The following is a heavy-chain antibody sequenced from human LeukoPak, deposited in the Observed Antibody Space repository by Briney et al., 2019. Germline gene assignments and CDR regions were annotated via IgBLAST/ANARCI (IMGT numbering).Heavy chain of an antibody. CDR3: ARHPYYYYYMDV. CDR1: GFTFSSHW. CDR2: IKQDGSET. V-gene: IGHV3-7*01. Sequence: PGGSLRLSCAASGFTFSSHWMSWVRQAPGKGLEWVATIKQDGSETYYVDSVKGRFTISRDNAKNSLYLQMNSLRAEDTAVYYCARHPYYYYYMDVWGKGTTVTVSS. J-gene: IGHJ6*03.